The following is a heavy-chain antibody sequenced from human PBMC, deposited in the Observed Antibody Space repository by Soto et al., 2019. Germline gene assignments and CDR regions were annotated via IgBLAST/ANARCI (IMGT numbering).Heavy chain of an antibody. CDR3: ARDTGDGTFDF. D-gene: IGHD7-27*01. J-gene: IGHJ4*02. Sequence: ASVKVSCKASGYTFSSYAMHWARQAPGQRLEWMGWINAGYGNTKSSQKFQDRVTISRDTSASTAYMELTSLRSEDTAVYYCARDTGDGTFDFWGQGTLVTVSS. CDR2: INAGYGNT. CDR1: GYTFSSYA. V-gene: IGHV1-3*01.